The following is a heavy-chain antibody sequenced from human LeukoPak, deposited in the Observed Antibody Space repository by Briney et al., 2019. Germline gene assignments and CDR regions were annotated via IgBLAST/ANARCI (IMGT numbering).Heavy chain of an antibody. CDR1: GYIFTHNW. CDR2: IYPGDSNT. Sequence: GESLKSSCKGSGYIFTHNWIGWVRQMPGKGLEWMGIIYPGDSNTRYSPSFEGQVTISVDKSISTAYLQWSSLKASDTAMYYCARQTRDGSGSRGYSFDFWGQGTPVTVSS. CDR3: ARQTRDGSGSRGYSFDF. J-gene: IGHJ4*02. D-gene: IGHD3-10*01. V-gene: IGHV5-51*01.